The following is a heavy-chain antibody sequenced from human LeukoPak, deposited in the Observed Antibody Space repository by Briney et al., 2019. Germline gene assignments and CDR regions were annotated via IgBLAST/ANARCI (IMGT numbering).Heavy chain of an antibody. CDR3: ATFEYSSGWSHFDY. V-gene: IGHV1-24*01. CDR1: GYTLTELS. CDR2: FDPEDGET. D-gene: IGHD6-19*01. Sequence: ASVKVSCKVSGYTLTELSMHWVRQAPGKGLEWMGGFDPEDGETIYAQKFQGRVTMTEDTSTDTAYMELSSLRSEDTAVYYCATFEYSSGWSHFDYWGQGTLVTVSS. J-gene: IGHJ4*02.